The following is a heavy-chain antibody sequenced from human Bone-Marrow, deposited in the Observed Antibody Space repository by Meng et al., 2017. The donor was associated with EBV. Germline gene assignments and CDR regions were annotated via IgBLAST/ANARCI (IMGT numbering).Heavy chain of an antibody. D-gene: IGHD6-19*01. J-gene: IGHJ4*02. CDR3: ARATSGWVEIYY. CDR2: IYYSGST. CDR1: GGSVSSGSYY. V-gene: IGHV4-61*01. Sequence: VQLQGSGPGLLQPSETLSLTCTVSGGSVSSGSYYWSWIRQPPGKGLEWIGYIYYSGSTNYNPSLKSRVTISVDTSKNQFSLKLSSVTAADTAVYYCARATSGWVEIYYWGQGTLVTVSS.